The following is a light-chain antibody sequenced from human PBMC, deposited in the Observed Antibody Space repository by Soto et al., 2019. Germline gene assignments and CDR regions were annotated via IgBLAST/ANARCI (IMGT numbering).Light chain of an antibody. CDR3: LQDYNYPLT. V-gene: IGKV1-6*01. J-gene: IGKJ4*01. CDR1: QGIRND. Sequence: AIQMTQSPSSLSASVGDRVTITCRASQGIRNDLGWYQQKPGKAPKLLIYGSSSLQSGVPSRFSGSGSGTDFTLTISSLQPEDFATYYCLQDYNYPLTFGGGTKVEIK. CDR2: GSS.